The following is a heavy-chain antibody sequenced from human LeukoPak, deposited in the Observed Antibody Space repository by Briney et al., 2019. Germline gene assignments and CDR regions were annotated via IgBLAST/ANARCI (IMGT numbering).Heavy chain of an antibody. Sequence: GGSLRLSCAASGFTFRSYGMHWVRQAPGKGLEYVSAISSNGGRTYYANSVKGRFTISRDNSRNTLYLQMGSLRAEDMAVYYCATYYYDSGGFHFHHWVGGSLVAVCS. CDR2: ISSNGGRT. V-gene: IGHV3-64*01. CDR1: GFTFRSYG. D-gene: IGHD3-22*01. J-gene: IGHJ1*01. CDR3: ATYYYDSGGFHFHH.